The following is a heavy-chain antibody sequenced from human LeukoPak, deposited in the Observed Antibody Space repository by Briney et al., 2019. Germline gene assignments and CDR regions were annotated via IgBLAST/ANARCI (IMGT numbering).Heavy chain of an antibody. V-gene: IGHV4-30-4*08. Sequence: PSETLTLTRTVSGGSISSGGNYWSWIRQHPAKGLEWIGYIYYSGSTYYNPSLKSRVTISVDSSKNQFSLKLSSVTAADTAVYYCARRAHYSVYFDYWGQGTLVTVSS. CDR2: IYYSGST. CDR3: ARRAHYSVYFDY. J-gene: IGHJ4*02. CDR1: GGSISSGGNY. D-gene: IGHD2-21*01.